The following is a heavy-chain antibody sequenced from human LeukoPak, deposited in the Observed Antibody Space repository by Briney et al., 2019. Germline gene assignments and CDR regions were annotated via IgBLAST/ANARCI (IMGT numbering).Heavy chain of an antibody. V-gene: IGHV3-74*01. CDR3: ARDDVVGGSYSGIGTS. Sequence: GGSLRLSCAASGFTFSTYWMHWVRQAPGKGLVWVSRINSDGSSTSYADSVKGRFTIARDNAKNTLYLQMKSLRAEDTAVYYCARDDVVGGSYSGIGTSWGQGTLVTVSS. CDR1: GFTFSTYW. J-gene: IGHJ4*02. D-gene: IGHD1-26*01. CDR2: INSDGSST.